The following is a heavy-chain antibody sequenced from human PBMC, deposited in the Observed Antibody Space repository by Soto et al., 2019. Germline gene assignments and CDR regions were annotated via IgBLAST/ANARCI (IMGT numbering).Heavy chain of an antibody. V-gene: IGHV4-38-2*01. D-gene: IGHD1-7*01. J-gene: IGHJ5*02. CDR3: ARGGTLILQAVPHWFDL. CDR2: IYHSGST. CDR1: GYSISSNHY. Sequence: SETLSLSCAVSGYSISSNHYWGWIRQPPGKGLEWIGSIYHSGSTYYNPSLKSRVTISIDTSKNQFSLRLTSVTAADTAVYYFARGGTLILQAVPHWFDLWGKGILLVTVSS.